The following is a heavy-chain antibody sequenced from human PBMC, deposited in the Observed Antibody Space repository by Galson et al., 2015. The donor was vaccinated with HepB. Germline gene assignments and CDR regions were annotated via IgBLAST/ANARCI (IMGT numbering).Heavy chain of an antibody. CDR3: ARDHGYSGYGAFDY. CDR2: ISSSSSYI. J-gene: IGHJ4*02. D-gene: IGHD5-12*01. Sequence: SLRLSCAASGFTFSSYSMNWVRQAPGKGLEWVSSISSSSSYIYYADPVKGRFTISRDNAKNSLYLQMNSLRAEDTAVYYCARDHGYSGYGAFDYWGQGTLVTVSS. V-gene: IGHV3-21*01. CDR1: GFTFSSYS.